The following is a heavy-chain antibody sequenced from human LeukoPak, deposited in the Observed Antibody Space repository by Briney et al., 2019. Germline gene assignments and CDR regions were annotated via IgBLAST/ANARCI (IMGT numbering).Heavy chain of an antibody. CDR2: ITTSSGDNT. V-gene: IGHV3-23*01. CDR1: GFMFSSTT. CDR3: AKYKYNTASGPFDL. D-gene: IGHD1-14*01. J-gene: IGHJ5*02. Sequence: PGGSLRLSCAASGFMFSSTTMRWVRQPPEKGLEWVSSITTSSGDNTYYADSVKGRFTISRDNSKNTLYLQMNSLRAEDTAIYYCAKYKYNTASGPFDLWGQGALVTVSS.